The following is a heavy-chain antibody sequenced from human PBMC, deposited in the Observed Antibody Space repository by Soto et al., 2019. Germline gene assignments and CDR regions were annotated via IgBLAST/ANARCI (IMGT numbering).Heavy chain of an antibody. Sequence: GESPKISVKGSLASVTSYWIGLVRQMPGNGLECTGIIYPVXSDTRYSPSFQGKVTISGDTSISSAYLQWSSLKASDTGMYYSARFYCSSTSCYTGRYYYGMEVGRHGTTVTVSS. D-gene: IGHD2-2*02. CDR2: IYPVXSDT. CDR1: LASVTSYW. J-gene: IGHJ6*02. CDR3: ARFYCSSTSCYTGRYYYGMEV. V-gene: IGHV5-51*01.